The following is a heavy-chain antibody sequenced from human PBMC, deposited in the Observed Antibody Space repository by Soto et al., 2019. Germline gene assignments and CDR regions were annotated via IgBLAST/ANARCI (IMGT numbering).Heavy chain of an antibody. CDR3: AKFFVETGGSSGWPWSFHF. CDR2: ISGTGGTT. Sequence: GVSLRVSWAASGLTSISYAMSWVRQPQGKGLERVSAISGTGGTTYYADSVKGRFTISRDNSRNTLHLQMNSLRAEDTAIYYCAKFFVETGGSSGWPWSFHFWGQGTLVTVSS. V-gene: IGHV3-23*01. CDR1: GLTSISYA. J-gene: IGHJ4*02. D-gene: IGHD6-25*01.